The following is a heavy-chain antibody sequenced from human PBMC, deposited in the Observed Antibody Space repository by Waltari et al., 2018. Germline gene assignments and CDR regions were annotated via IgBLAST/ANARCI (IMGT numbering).Heavy chain of an antibody. Sequence: QVQLVQSGAEVKKPGSSVKVSCKASGGTFSSYAISWVRQAPGQGLEWMGGISPSFGTANYAQKFQGRVTITADESTSTAYMELSSLRSEDTAVYYCARDPEVVATMGNWFDPWGQGTLVTVSS. V-gene: IGHV1-69*01. J-gene: IGHJ5*02. CDR1: GGTFSSYA. D-gene: IGHD5-12*01. CDR2: ISPSFGTA. CDR3: ARDPEVVATMGNWFDP.